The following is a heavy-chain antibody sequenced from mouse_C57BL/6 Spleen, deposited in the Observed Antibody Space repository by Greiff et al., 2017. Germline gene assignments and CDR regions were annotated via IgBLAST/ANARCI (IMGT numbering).Heavy chain of an antibody. D-gene: IGHD1-1*01. V-gene: IGHV1-81*01. Sequence: VKLQQSGAELARPGASVKLSCKASGYTFTSYGISWVKQRTGQGLEWIGEIYPRSGNTYYNEKFKGKATLTADKSSSTAYMELRSLTSEDSAVYFCARYRLTAVVAPYAMDYWGQGTSVTVSS. J-gene: IGHJ4*01. CDR1: GYTFTSYG. CDR3: ARYRLTAVVAPYAMDY. CDR2: IYPRSGNT.